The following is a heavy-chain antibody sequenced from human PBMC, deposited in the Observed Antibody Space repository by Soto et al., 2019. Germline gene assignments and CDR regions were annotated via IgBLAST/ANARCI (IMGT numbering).Heavy chain of an antibody. Sequence: GGSLRLSCAASGFTFDDYAMHWVRQAPGKGLEWVSGISWNSGSIGYADSVKGRFTIPRDNAKNSLYLQMNSLRAEDTALYYCAKEFRAAAGTTSAFDIWGQGTMVTVSS. CDR1: GFTFDDYA. D-gene: IGHD6-13*01. J-gene: IGHJ3*02. V-gene: IGHV3-9*01. CDR2: ISWNSGSI. CDR3: AKEFRAAAGTTSAFDI.